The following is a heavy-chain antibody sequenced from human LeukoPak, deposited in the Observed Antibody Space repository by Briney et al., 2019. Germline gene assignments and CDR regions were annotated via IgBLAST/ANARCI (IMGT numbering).Heavy chain of an antibody. Sequence: ASVKVSCKASGYTFTGYYMRWVRQAPGQGLEWMGRINPNSGGTNYAQKFQGRVTMTRDTSISTAYMELSRLRSDDTAVYYCARVSSGWYYLDYWGKGTLVTVSS. V-gene: IGHV1-2*06. CDR3: ARVSSGWYYLDY. CDR1: GYTFTGYY. D-gene: IGHD6-19*01. CDR2: INPNSGGT. J-gene: IGHJ4*02.